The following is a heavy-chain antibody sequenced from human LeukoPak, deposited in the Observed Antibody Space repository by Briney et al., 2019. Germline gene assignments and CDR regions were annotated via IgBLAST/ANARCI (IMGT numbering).Heavy chain of an antibody. Sequence: GGSLRLSCAASGFTFSSYSMNWVRQAPGKGLEWVSSISSSSSYIYYADSVKGRFTISRDNAKNSLYLQMNSLRAEDTAVYYCASHSSTSCRGWFDPWGQGTLVTVSS. CDR2: ISSSSSYI. CDR1: GFTFSSYS. CDR3: ASHSSTSCRGWFDP. D-gene: IGHD2-2*01. V-gene: IGHV3-21*01. J-gene: IGHJ5*02.